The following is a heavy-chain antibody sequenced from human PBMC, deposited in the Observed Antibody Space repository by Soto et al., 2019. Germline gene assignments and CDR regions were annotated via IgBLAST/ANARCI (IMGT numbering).Heavy chain of an antibody. CDR3: ARGGHRGSGWSFDY. J-gene: IGHJ4*02. CDR1: GGTFSSYA. D-gene: IGHD6-19*01. CDR2: IIPIFGTA. Sequence: QVQLVQSGAEVKKPGSSVKVSCKASGGTFSSYAISWVRQAPGQGLEWMGGIIPIFGTANYAQKFQGRVTITADESTSTDYMELSSLRSEDTAVYYCARGGHRGSGWSFDYWGQGTLVTVSS. V-gene: IGHV1-69*12.